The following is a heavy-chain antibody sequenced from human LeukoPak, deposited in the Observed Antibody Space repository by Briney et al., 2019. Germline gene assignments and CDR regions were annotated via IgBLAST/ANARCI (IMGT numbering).Heavy chain of an antibody. CDR1: GGTFISYA. J-gene: IGHJ3*02. V-gene: IGHV1-69*01. CDR3: ARTRITMTEYDAFDI. CDR2: IIPIFGTA. D-gene: IGHD3-22*01. Sequence: SVKVSCKASGGTFISYAISWVRQAPGQGREWMGGIIPIFGTANYAQKFQGRVTITADESTSTAYMELSSLRSEDTAVYYSARTRITMTEYDAFDIWGQGTMVTVSS.